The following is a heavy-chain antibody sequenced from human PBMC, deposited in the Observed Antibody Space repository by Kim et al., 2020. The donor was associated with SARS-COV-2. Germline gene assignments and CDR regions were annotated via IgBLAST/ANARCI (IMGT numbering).Heavy chain of an antibody. V-gene: IGHV3-23*01. CDR2: ISSGGGTT. CDR3: ARGRPWPDY. Sequence: GGSLRLSCAASGFTFRSYDMTWVRQAPGKGLEWVSVISSGGGTTYYADSVKGRFTISRDNSKNTLYLHMNSLRAEDTALYYCARGRPWPDYGGQRTL. CDR1: GFTFRSYD. D-gene: IGHD5-12*01. J-gene: IGHJ4*02.